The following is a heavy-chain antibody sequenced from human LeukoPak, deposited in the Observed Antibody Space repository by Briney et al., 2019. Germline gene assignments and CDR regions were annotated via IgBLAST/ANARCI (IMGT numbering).Heavy chain of an antibody. V-gene: IGHV3-23*01. Sequence: PGGSLRLSRVASLFTLNSHVLYSVRPAPGRGAEWVSRIVGSGGSSYNTQSLRGGFTLSPETSTKTVYIYIKTLREEDTALYYCSKTTFGYSSGRSPGWSIDYWGERTVVTVSS. D-gene: IGHD6-19*01. J-gene: IGHJ4*02. CDR3: SKTTFGYSSGRSPGWSIDY. CDR2: IVGSGGSS. CDR1: LFTLNSHV.